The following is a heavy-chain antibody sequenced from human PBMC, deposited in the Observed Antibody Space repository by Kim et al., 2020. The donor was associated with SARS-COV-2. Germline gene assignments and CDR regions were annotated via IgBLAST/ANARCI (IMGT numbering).Heavy chain of an antibody. CDR2: VALNAKTK. CDR1: GFTFDEYG. CDR3: VRGITFHNL. Sequence: GGSLRLSCVASGFTFDEYGMTWVRQVPGKGLEWVSGVALNAKTKGYADSVKGRFTISRDNAKNYLFLQMNRLRVEDTATYYCVRGITFHNLWGQGVRVT. J-gene: IGHJ1*01. V-gene: IGHV3-20*04.